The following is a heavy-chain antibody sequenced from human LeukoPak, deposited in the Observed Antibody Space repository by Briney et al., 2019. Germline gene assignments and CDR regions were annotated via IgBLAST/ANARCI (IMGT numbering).Heavy chain of an antibody. Sequence: GGSLRLSCAASGFTFGSYGMHWVRQAPGKGLEWVTFIRSDGSNKYYADSVKGRFTISRDNSKNTLYLQMNSLRAEDTAVYYCAELGITMIGGVWGKGTTVTVSS. V-gene: IGHV3-30*02. CDR2: IRSDGSNK. CDR3: AELGITMIGGV. D-gene: IGHD3-10*02. J-gene: IGHJ6*04. CDR1: GFTFGSYG.